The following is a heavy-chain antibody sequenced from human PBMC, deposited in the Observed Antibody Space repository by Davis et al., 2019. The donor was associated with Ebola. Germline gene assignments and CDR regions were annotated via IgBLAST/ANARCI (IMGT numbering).Heavy chain of an antibody. D-gene: IGHD1-26*01. CDR3: ARDNLVGATDY. CDR1: GGTFSSYA. CDR2: FISILGIA. Sequence: AASVKVSCKASGGTFSSYAISWVRQAPGQGLEWMGRFISILGIANYAQKLQGRVTMTTDTSTSTAYMELRSLRSDDTAVYYCARDNLVGATDYWGQGTLVTVSS. J-gene: IGHJ4*02. V-gene: IGHV1-69*04.